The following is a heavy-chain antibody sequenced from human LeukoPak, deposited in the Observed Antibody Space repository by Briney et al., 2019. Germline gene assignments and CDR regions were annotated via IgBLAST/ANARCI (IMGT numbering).Heavy chain of an antibody. CDR2: IYTSGST. J-gene: IGHJ6*02. V-gene: IGHV4-61*02. Sequence: SETLSLTCTVSGGSISSGGYYWSWIRQPAGKGLEWIGCIYTSGSTNYNPSLKSRVTMSVDTSKNQFSLKLSSVTAADTAVYYCARGPDGDFYGMDVWGQGTTVTVSS. D-gene: IGHD4-17*01. CDR1: GGSISSGGYY. CDR3: ARGPDGDFYGMDV.